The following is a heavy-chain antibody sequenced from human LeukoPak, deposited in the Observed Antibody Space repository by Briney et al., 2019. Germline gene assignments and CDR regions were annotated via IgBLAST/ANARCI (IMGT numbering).Heavy chain of an antibody. J-gene: IGHJ3*02. CDR1: GGTFSSYA. CDR3: ARVDGSSRGAFDI. D-gene: IGHD1-26*01. CDR2: IIPIFGTA. V-gene: IGHV1-69*13. Sequence: SVKVSCKASGGTFSSYAISWVRQAPGQGLEWMGGIIPIFGTANYAQKFQGRVTITADESTSTAYMELSSLRSEDTAVYYCARVDGSSRGAFDIWGQGTMVTVSS.